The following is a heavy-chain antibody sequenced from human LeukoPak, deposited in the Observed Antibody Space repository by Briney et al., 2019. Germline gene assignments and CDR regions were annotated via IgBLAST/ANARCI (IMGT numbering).Heavy chain of an antibody. Sequence: XXGSGFTVRSKYMGWGGQGQGKGMEWGSVIYSGGSTYYEDSVKGRVTISRDNSKNTLYLQMNSLRAEDTAVYYCARVDTAMDAFDIWGQGTMVTVSS. V-gene: IGHV3-53*01. J-gene: IGHJ3*02. CDR1: GFTVRSKY. D-gene: IGHD5-18*01. CDR2: IYSGGST. CDR3: ARVDTAMDAFDI.